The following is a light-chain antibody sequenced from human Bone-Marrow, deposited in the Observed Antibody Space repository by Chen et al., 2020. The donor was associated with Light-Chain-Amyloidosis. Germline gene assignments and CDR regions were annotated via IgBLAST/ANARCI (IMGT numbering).Light chain of an antibody. CDR1: QSVGSY. CDR3: QQRSNWPPALT. J-gene: IGKJ4*01. CDR2: DAS. Sequence: EFVLTQSPATLSLSPGERATLSCRASQSVGSYLAWYQQKPGQAPRLLIYDASNRAIGIPARFSGRGSGTDFTLTISSLEPEDFAVYYCQQRSNWPPALTFGGGTKVEIK. V-gene: IGKV3-11*01.